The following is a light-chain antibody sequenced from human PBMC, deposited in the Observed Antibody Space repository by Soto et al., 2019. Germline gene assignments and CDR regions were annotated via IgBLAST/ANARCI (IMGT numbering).Light chain of an antibody. CDR2: DAS. V-gene: IGKV3-11*01. J-gene: IGKJ1*01. CDR1: QSVSSY. CDR3: QQYGSSGT. Sequence: EIVLTQSPATLSLSPGERATLSCRASQSVSSYLAWYQQKPGQAPSLLIYDASNRATGIPARFSGSGSGTDFTLTISRLEPEDFAVYYCQQYGSSGTFGQGTKVDIK.